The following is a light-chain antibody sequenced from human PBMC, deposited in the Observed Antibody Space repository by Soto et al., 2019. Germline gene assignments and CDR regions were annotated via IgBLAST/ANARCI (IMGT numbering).Light chain of an antibody. CDR1: SSDVGGYNY. V-gene: IGLV2-14*01. CDR3: SSYTTSNTRQIV. CDR2: DVS. Sequence: ALTQPASVSGSPGQSITISCTGTSSDVGGYNYVSWYQQHPGKAPKFIIYDVSNRPSGVSNRFSGSKSGNTASLTISGLQAEDEADYYCSSYTTSNTRQIVFGTGTKVTVL. J-gene: IGLJ1*01.